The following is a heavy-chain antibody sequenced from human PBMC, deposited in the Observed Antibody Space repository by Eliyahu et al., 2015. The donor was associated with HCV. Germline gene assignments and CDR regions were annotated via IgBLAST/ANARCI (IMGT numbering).Heavy chain of an antibody. V-gene: IGHV4-39*01. CDR2: IYYSGST. J-gene: IGHJ6*02. CDR3: ARYGGAARRRDGMDV. CDR1: GGSISSSSYY. D-gene: IGHD5-24*01. Sequence: QLQLQESGPGLVKPSETLSLTCTVSGGSISSSSYYWGWIRQPPGKGLEWIGSIYYSGSTYYNPSLKSRVTISVDTSKNQFSLKLSSVTAADTAVYYCARYGGAARRRDGMDVWGQGTTVTVSS.